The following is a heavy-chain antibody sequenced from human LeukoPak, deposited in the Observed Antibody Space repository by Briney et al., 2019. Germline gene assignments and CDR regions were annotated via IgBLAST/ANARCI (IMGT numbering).Heavy chain of an antibody. D-gene: IGHD3-22*01. J-gene: IGHJ5*02. CDR2: ISAYNGNT. V-gene: IGHV1-18*01. CDR3: ARPIYDSSGYYPRGFNWFDP. Sequence: ASVKVSCKASGYTFTNYGISWVRQAPGQGLEWMGWISAYNGNTNYAQKVQGRVTMTTDTSTSTAYMELRSLRSDDTAVYYCARPIYDSSGYYPRGFNWFDPWGQGTLVTVSS. CDR1: GYTFTNYG.